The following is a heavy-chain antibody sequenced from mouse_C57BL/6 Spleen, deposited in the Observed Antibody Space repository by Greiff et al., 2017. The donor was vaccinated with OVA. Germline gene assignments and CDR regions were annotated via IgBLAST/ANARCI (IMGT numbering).Heavy chain of an antibody. V-gene: IGHV5-17*01. Sequence: DVHLVESGGGLVKPAGSLKLSCAASGFTFSDYGMHWVRQAPEKGLEWVAYISSGSSTIYFAETVKGRFTISSDNANNTLFLQMTSLRSEDTAMYYCARVATIVSMDYWGQGTSVTVSS. CDR2: ISSGSSTI. CDR1: GFTFSDYG. D-gene: IGHD2-1*01. CDR3: ARVATIVSMDY. J-gene: IGHJ4*01.